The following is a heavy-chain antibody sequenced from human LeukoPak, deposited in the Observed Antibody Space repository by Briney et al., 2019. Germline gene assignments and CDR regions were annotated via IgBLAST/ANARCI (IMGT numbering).Heavy chain of an antibody. CDR2: INPNSGGT. CDR3: ARSTYGDQRYFDY. D-gene: IGHD4-17*01. V-gene: IGHV1-2*02. CDR1: GYTFTGYY. Sequence: ASVKVSCKASGYTFTGYYMHWVRQAPGQGLEWMGWINPNSGGTNYAQKFQGRVTMTRNTSISTAYMELNSLRAEDTAVYYCARSTYGDQRYFDYWGQGTLVTVSS. J-gene: IGHJ4*02.